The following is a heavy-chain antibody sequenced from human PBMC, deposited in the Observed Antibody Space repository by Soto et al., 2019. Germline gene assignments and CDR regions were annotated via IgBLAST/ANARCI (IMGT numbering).Heavy chain of an antibody. J-gene: IGHJ4*02. CDR1: GFSLSTTAEG. CDR2: IYWDDDE. D-gene: IGHD2-2*01. CDR3: AHGSCSSADCYPNPYLDY. Sequence: QITLKESGPTLVKPTQTLTLTCTFSGFSLSTTAEGVGWIRQPPGKALEWLALIYWDDDERYSPSLKRRLTITKDTSTNQVVLTMTNVDPVDTATYYCAHGSCSSADCYPNPYLDYWGQGILVTVSS. V-gene: IGHV2-5*02.